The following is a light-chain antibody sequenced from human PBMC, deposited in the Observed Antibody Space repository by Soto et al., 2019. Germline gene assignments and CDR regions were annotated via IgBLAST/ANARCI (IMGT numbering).Light chain of an antibody. CDR3: QQYYSTPLT. V-gene: IGKV2D-29*01. Sequence: TAMTQTPFLISVTSGQPAAISGKSSQSLLYSDGQTYVYWYLQKPGQPPQPRIYQVSNRFSGVPDRFSGSGSGTDFTRTISSLQAEDVAVYYCQQYYSTPLTVGGGTKVDIK. CDR2: QVS. J-gene: IGKJ4*01. CDR1: QSLLYSDGQTY.